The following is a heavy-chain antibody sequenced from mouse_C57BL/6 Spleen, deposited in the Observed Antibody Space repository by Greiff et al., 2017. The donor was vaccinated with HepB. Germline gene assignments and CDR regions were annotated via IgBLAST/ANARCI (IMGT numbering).Heavy chain of an antibody. Sequence: EVKLMESGGGLVKPGGSLKLSCAASGFTFSSYDMSWVRQTPEKRLEWVATISDGGSYTYYPDNVKGRFTISRDNAKNNMYLQRGHLKSEDTALYYCGRERDSNYVWFAYGGEGTLVTVAA. CDR3: GRERDSNYVWFAY. J-gene: IGHJ3*01. CDR1: GFTFSSYD. CDR2: ISDGGSYT. V-gene: IGHV5-4*01. D-gene: IGHD2-5*01.